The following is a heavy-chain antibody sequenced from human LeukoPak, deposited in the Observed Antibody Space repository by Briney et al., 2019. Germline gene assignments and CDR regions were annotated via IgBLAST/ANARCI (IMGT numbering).Heavy chain of an antibody. CDR1: GGSFSGYY. V-gene: IGHV4-34*01. Sequence: KPSETLSLTCAVYGGSFSGYYWSWIRQPPGKGLEWIGEINHSGSTNYNPSLKSRVTISVDTSKNQSSLKLSSVTAADTAVYYCARRIAAAGTPGHSGMDVWGQGTTVTVSS. CDR2: INHSGST. J-gene: IGHJ6*02. CDR3: ARRIAAAGTPGHSGMDV. D-gene: IGHD6-13*01.